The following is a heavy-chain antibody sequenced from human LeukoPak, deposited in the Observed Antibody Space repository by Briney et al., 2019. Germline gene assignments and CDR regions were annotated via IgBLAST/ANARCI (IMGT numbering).Heavy chain of an antibody. CDR2: IYHSGST. D-gene: IGHD6-19*01. CDR3: ARGSPKRGPYSSGCRTYPCYFDY. V-gene: IGHV4-38-2*02. Sequence: PSETLSLTCSVSGYSISSGHFWGWIRQPPGKGLEWIGNIYHSGSTNYNPSLKSRVTISVDTSKNQFSLKLSSVTAADTAVYYCARGSPKRGPYSSGCRTYPCYFDYWGQGTLVTVSS. J-gene: IGHJ4*02. CDR1: GYSISSGHF.